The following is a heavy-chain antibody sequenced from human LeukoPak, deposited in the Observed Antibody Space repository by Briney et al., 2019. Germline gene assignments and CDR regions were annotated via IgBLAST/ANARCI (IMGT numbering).Heavy chain of an antibody. D-gene: IGHD3-22*01. CDR1: GYTFTGYY. Sequence: ASVKVSCKASGYTFTGYYMHWVRQAPGQGLEWMEWINPNSGGTNYAQKFQGRVTMTRDTSISTAYMELSRLRSDDAAVFYCARGGDYYDSSGYPDDAFDVWGQGTMVIVSS. J-gene: IGHJ3*01. CDR3: ARGGDYYDSSGYPDDAFDV. V-gene: IGHV1-2*02. CDR2: INPNSGGT.